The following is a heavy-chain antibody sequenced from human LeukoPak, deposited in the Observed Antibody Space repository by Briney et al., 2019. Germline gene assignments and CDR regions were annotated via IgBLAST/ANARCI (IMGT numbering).Heavy chain of an antibody. CDR3: VRGPGRGYDLEP. CDR1: AGSIRNSY. D-gene: IGHD3-22*01. CDR2: ISTGGDI. V-gene: IGHV4-4*08. J-gene: IGHJ5*02. Sequence: SETLSLTCAVSAGSIRNSYCSWARQPPGKGLEFIGYISTGGDINYSPSLRSRATMSINSSNNQLSLTLTSVTTADTAVYFCVRGPGRGYDLEPWGQGSLVTVSS.